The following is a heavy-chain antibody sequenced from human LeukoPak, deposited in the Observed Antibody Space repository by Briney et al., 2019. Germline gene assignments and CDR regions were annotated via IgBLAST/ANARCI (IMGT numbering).Heavy chain of an antibody. Sequence: GASVKVSCKASGYTFTNYYILWVRQAPGQGLEWMGLINPTGGSTSYAQKFQGRVTLTRDMSTSTVYMELSSLRSDDTAVYYCARATITAAGLTPSDYWGQGTLVSVSS. D-gene: IGHD6-13*01. CDR2: INPTGGST. V-gene: IGHV1-46*01. CDR1: GYTFTNYY. CDR3: ARATITAAGLTPSDY. J-gene: IGHJ4*02.